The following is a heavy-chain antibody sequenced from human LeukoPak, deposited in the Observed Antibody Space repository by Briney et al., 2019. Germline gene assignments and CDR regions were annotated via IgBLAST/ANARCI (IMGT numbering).Heavy chain of an antibody. J-gene: IGHJ6*03. V-gene: IGHV3-9*01. Sequence: GGSLRVSCAASGFTFADYAMHWVRQAPGKGLEWVSGISWYNGSINYADSVKGRFTISRDNAKNAQYLQMNSLRAEDTALYYGAKAASPYSSSWRTPRHYYYYYMDFWGKGTTVTISS. D-gene: IGHD6-13*01. CDR1: GFTFADYA. CDR2: ISWYNGSI. CDR3: AKAASPYSSSWRTPRHYYYYYMDF.